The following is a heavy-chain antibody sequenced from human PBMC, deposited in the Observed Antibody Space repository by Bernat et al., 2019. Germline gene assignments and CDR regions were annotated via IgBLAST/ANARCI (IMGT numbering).Heavy chain of an antibody. CDR2: IYYSGST. J-gene: IGHJ3*02. Sequence: QVQLQESGPGLVKPSQTLSLTCTVSGGSISSVGYYWSWIRQHPGKGLEWIGYIYYSGSTDYNPSLKSRVTISVDMSKNQFFLKLSSVTAADTAVYYCARDKGPEYYCSSTSCQGVAFDIWGQGTMVTVSS. CDR3: ARDKGPEYYCSSTSCQGVAFDI. D-gene: IGHD2-2*01. CDR1: GGSISSVGYY. V-gene: IGHV4-31*03.